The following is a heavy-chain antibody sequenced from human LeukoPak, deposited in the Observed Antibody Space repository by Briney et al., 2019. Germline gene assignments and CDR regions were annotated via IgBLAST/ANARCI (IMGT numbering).Heavy chain of an antibody. D-gene: IGHD6-13*01. CDR3: ARTVLEPEVAAAGRESYYYYGMDV. CDR2: FDPEDGET. CDR1: GYTLTELS. Sequence: ASVKVSCKVSGYTLTELSMHWVRQAPGKGLEWMGGFDPEDGETIYAQKFQGRVTMTEDTSTDTAYMELSSLRSEDTAVYYCARTVLEPEVAAAGRESYYYYGMDVWGQGTTVTVSS. J-gene: IGHJ6*02. V-gene: IGHV1-24*01.